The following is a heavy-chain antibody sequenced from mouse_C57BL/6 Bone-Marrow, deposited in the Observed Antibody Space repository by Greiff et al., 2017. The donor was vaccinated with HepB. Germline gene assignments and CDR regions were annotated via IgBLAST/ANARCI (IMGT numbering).Heavy chain of an antibody. J-gene: IGHJ3*01. CDR2: IYPGDGDT. CDR1: GYAFSSSW. V-gene: IGHV1-82*01. D-gene: IGHD2-10*01. CDR3: VEACYGNPFAY. Sequence: QVQLKESGPELVKPGASVKISCKASGYAFSSSWMNWVKQRPGKGLEWIGRIYPGDGDTNYNGKFKGKATLTADKSSSPAYLQLSSLASEDSAVYICVEACYGNPFAYWGQGTLVTVAA.